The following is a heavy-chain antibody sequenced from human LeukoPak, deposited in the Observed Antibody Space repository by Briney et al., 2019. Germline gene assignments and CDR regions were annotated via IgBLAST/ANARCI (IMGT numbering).Heavy chain of an antibody. CDR1: GYSISSGYY. CDR2: IYHSGST. J-gene: IGHJ4*02. V-gene: IGHV4-38-2*01. Sequence: SETPSLTCAVSGYSISSGYYWGWIRQPPGKGLEWIGSIYHSGSTYYNPSLKSRVTISVDTSKNQFSLKLSSVTAADTAVYYCARLYREGYSYGFPHYFDYWGQGTLVTVSS. CDR3: ARLYREGYSYGFPHYFDY. D-gene: IGHD5-18*01.